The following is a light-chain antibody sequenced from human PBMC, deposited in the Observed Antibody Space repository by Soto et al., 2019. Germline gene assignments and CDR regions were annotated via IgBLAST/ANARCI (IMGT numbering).Light chain of an antibody. J-gene: IGKJ1*01. V-gene: IGKV3-20*01. CDR2: DAS. Sequence: EIVLTQSPGSLSLSPGESATFSCRASQTVSDTHVAWYQQRPGQAPRLLIYDASRRDIGVPDRFSGSGSGTDFTLTISGLEPADFAVYFCHQYGTSPQTFGQGTKVEIK. CDR3: HQYGTSPQT. CDR1: QTVSDTH.